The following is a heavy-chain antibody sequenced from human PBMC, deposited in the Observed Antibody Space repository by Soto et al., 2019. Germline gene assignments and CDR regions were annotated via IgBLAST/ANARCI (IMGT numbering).Heavy chain of an antibody. CDR1: GGSISSGGYS. V-gene: IGHV4-30-2*01. Sequence: SETLSLTCAVSGGSISSGGYSWSWIRQPPGKGLEWIGYIYHSGSTYYNPSLKSRVTISVDRSKNQFSLKLSSVTAADTAVYYCARGYCISTSCYYYFDYWGQGTLVTVSS. CDR3: ARGYCISTSCYYYFDY. D-gene: IGHD2-2*01. J-gene: IGHJ4*02. CDR2: IYHSGST.